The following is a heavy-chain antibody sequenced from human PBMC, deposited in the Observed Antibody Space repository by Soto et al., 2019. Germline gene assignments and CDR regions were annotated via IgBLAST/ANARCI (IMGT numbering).Heavy chain of an antibody. CDR3: ARDRKIAAAGYYYYGMDV. D-gene: IGHD6-13*01. Sequence: QVQLQESGPGLVKPSETLSFTCTVSGGSISSYYWSWIRQPPGKGLEWIGYIYYSGSTNYNPSLKSRVTISVDTSKNQFSLKLSSVTAADTAVYYCARDRKIAAAGYYYYGMDVWGQGTTVTVSS. CDR2: IYYSGST. V-gene: IGHV4-59*01. J-gene: IGHJ6*02. CDR1: GGSISSYY.